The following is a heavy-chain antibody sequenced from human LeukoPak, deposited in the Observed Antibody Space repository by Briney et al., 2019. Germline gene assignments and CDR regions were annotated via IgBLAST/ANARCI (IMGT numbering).Heavy chain of an antibody. Sequence: GGSLRLSCAASGFTFTSAWMTWVRQPPGRGLEWVANISPDGREFYVDSVKGRFTISRDNADNSLFLQMNSLRAEDTAVYLCGRGEYWGQGTLVTVSS. CDR2: ISPDGRE. CDR3: GRGEY. D-gene: IGHD1-26*01. CDR1: GFTFTSAW. V-gene: IGHV3-7*01. J-gene: IGHJ4*02.